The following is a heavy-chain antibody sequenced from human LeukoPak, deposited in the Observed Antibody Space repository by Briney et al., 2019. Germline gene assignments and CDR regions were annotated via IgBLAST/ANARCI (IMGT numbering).Heavy chain of an antibody. CDR2: MNPNTGNT. Sequence: ASVKVSCKASGYTFNSYDINWVRQATGQELEWMGWMNPNTGNTGYGERFQGRVTMTRDNSISTAYMELNSLTSEDTAVYYCARGGAGTYYKRDGWFDPWGQGTVVTVSS. CDR1: GYTFNSYD. V-gene: IGHV1-8*01. D-gene: IGHD3-10*01. J-gene: IGHJ5*02. CDR3: ARGGAGTYYKRDGWFDP.